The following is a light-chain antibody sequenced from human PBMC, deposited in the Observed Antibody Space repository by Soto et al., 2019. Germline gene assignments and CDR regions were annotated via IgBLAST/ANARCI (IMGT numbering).Light chain of an antibody. J-gene: IGKJ1*01. CDR3: HQLNSYPQT. CDR1: QGISSY. Sequence: AIRMTPSPSSFSASTWDGVTITRRASQGISSYLAWYQQEPGKAPNLLIYAASTLQSGVPSRFSGSGSGTEFTLTISSLRPEDFATYYCHQLNSYPQTFGQGTKVDI. CDR2: AAS. V-gene: IGKV1-8*01.